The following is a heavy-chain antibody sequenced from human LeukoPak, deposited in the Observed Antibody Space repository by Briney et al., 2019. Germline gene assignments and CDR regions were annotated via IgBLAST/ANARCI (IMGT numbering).Heavy chain of an antibody. CDR1: GFTFSSYA. CDR3: AKAPTLGSYYGSFDY. Sequence: GGSLRLSCAASGFTFSSYAMSWVRQAPGKGREWVSAISGSGGSTYYADCVKGRFTLSRDNSKNTLYLQMNRLRAEDTAVYYCAKAPTLGSYYGSFDYWGQGTLVTVPT. CDR2: ISGSGGST. D-gene: IGHD1-26*01. V-gene: IGHV3-23*01. J-gene: IGHJ4*02.